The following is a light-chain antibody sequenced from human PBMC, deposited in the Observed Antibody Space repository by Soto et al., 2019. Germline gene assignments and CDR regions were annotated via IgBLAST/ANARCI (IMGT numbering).Light chain of an antibody. CDR1: QSVSSSY. CDR2: GIS. Sequence: EIVLTQSPGTLSLSPGERDTLSCRASQSVSSSYLAWYRQKPGQAPRLLIYGISSRATGIPDRFSGSGSGTDFTLTISRLEPEDFAVYYCQQYGSSSWTFGQGTKVDIK. J-gene: IGKJ1*01. CDR3: QQYGSSSWT. V-gene: IGKV3-20*01.